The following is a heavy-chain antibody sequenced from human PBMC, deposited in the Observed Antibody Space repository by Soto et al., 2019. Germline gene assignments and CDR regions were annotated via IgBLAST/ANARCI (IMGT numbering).Heavy chain of an antibody. D-gene: IGHD2-15*01. V-gene: IGHV4-59*12. Sequence: PSESXSLTCTVSGGCXXNXXXSWIRQPPGKGLEWMGYIYYSGGTNYNPSLKSRVTISVDTSKNQFSLKLSSVTAADTAVYYCARGNIVVVVAATPKAHFDYWGQGTLVTVSS. J-gene: IGHJ4*02. CDR1: GGCXXNXX. CDR2: IYYSGGT. CDR3: ARGNIVVVVAATPKAHFDY.